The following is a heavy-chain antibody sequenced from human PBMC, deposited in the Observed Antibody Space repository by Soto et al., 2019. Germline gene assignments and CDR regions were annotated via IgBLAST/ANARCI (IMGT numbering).Heavy chain of an antibody. V-gene: IGHV3-33*01. CDR1: GFTFSSYG. CDR2: IWYDGTNK. Sequence: QVQLVESGGGVVQPGRSLRLSCAASGFTFSSYGMHWVRQAPGKGLEWVAVIWYDGTNKYYADSVKGRFTISRDYLQMNSLRAEDTAVYYCARDSHSGYFSTFATPLDYWGQGTLVTVSS. D-gene: IGHD3-22*01. J-gene: IGHJ4*02. CDR3: ARDSHSGYFSTFATPLDY.